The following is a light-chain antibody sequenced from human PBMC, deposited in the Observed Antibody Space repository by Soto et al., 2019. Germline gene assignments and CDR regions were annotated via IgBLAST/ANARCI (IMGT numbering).Light chain of an antibody. Sequence: QSALTQPASVSGSPGQSITISCTGTSSDVGGYNYVPWYQQHPGKAPKLMIYDVSSRPSGVSNRFSGSKSGNTASLTSSGLQAEDEADYYCSSYTSSSTVVFGGGTKLTVL. CDR1: SSDVGGYNY. J-gene: IGLJ2*01. V-gene: IGLV2-14*01. CDR2: DVS. CDR3: SSYTSSSTVV.